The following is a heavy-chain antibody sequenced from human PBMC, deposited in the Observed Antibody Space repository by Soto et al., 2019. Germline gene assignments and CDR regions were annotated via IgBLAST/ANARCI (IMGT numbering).Heavy chain of an antibody. V-gene: IGHV1-18*01. D-gene: IGHD3-3*01. Sequence: ASVKVSGTASGYTFTSYGISWVRQAPGQGLEWMGWISAYNGNTNYAQHLQGRVTMTTDTSTSTAYMELRSLRSDDTAVYYCARDKEWVLGNYYYYPMDVWGQGTTVTVSS. CDR1: GYTFTSYG. CDR2: ISAYNGNT. CDR3: ARDKEWVLGNYYYYPMDV. J-gene: IGHJ6*02.